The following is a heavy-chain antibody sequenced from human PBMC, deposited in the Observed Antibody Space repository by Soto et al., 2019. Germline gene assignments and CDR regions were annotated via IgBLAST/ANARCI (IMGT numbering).Heavy chain of an antibody. V-gene: IGHV3-33*01. J-gene: IGHJ5*02. CDR1: GFIFTTYG. CDR3: ARDQGSGWYEKWFDP. Sequence: PGGSLRLSCAASGFIFTTYGLHWVRQAPGKGLEWVAVIWYDGSNQYYADSVKGRFTISRDNSKNTLYLQMSSLRAEDTAVYYCARDQGSGWYEKWFDPWGQGTLVTVSS. D-gene: IGHD6-19*01. CDR2: IWYDGSNQ.